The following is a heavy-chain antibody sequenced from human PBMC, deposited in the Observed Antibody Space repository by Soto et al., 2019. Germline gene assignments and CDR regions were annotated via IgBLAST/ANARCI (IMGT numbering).Heavy chain of an antibody. CDR1: GFTFSSYA. Sequence: ALRLSCAASGFTFSSYAMHWVRQAPGKGLEWVAVISYDGSNKYYADSVKGRFTISRDNSKNTLYLQMNSLRAEDTAVYYCARDSRRYSGYHIDYWGQGTLVTVSS. CDR3: ARDSRRYSGYHIDY. D-gene: IGHD5-12*01. CDR2: ISYDGSNK. J-gene: IGHJ4*02. V-gene: IGHV3-30-3*01.